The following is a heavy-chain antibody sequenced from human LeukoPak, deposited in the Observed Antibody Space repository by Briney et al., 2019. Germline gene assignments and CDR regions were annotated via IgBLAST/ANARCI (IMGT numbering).Heavy chain of an antibody. CDR1: GGAFCGYY. CDR3: ATAARTGFYGY. V-gene: IGHV4-34*01. Sequence: PSEPLSLTCAVYGGAFCGYYWSWLRQPPGKGLEWIGEINHSGSTNYNPSLKSRVTISVDTSKQQFSLKLSSVTAADTAVYYCATAARTGFYGYWGQGTLVTVSS. J-gene: IGHJ4*02. D-gene: IGHD6-6*01. CDR2: INHSGST.